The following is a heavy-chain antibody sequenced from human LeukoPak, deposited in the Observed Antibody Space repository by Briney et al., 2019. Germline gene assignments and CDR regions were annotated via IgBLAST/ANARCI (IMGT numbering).Heavy chain of an antibody. J-gene: IGHJ3*02. CDR2: IKEDGSEK. CDR1: GFTFNNYW. V-gene: IGHV3-7*01. Sequence: PGGSLRLSCAASGFTFNNYWMSWVRQAPGKGLEWLANIKEDGSEKYYVDSVKGRFTISRDKAKNSLSLQMNSLRAEDTAVYYCVRGGGTFDIWGQGTTVAVSS. CDR3: VRGGGTFDI. D-gene: IGHD3-16*01.